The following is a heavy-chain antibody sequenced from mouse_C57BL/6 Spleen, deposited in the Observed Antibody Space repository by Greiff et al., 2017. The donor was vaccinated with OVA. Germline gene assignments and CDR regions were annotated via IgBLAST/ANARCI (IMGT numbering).Heavy chain of an antibody. V-gene: IGHV1-26*01. CDR2: INPNNGGT. CDR1: GYTFTDYY. Sequence: VQLQQSGPELVKPGASVKISCKASGYTFTDYYMNWVKQSHGKSLEWIGDINPNNGGTSYNQKFKGKATLTVDKSSSTAYMELRSLTSEDSAVYYCAREEITTVVAKGYYFDYWGQGTTLTVSS. CDR3: AREEITTVVAKGYYFDY. J-gene: IGHJ2*01. D-gene: IGHD1-1*01.